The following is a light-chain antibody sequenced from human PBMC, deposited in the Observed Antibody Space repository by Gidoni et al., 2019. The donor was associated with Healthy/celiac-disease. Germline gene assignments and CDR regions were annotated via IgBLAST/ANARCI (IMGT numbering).Light chain of an antibody. Sequence: EIVFTQSPATLSLSPGERATLSCRASQSVSSYLAWYQQKPGQDPRLLIYDASNRATGIPARFSGSGSGTDFTLTISSLEPEDFAVYYCQQRSNWPPTWTFGQGTKVEIK. CDR2: DAS. CDR1: QSVSSY. V-gene: IGKV3-11*01. CDR3: QQRSNWPPTWT. J-gene: IGKJ1*01.